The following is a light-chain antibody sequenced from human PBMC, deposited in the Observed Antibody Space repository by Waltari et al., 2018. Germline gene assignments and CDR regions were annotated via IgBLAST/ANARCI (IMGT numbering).Light chain of an antibody. CDR2: DAS. J-gene: IGKJ5*01. Sequence: EIVLTQSPATLSLSPGERATLSCRASQSVISFLAWYQHKPGQAPRLLIYDASNRATGSPARFSGSGSGTDFTLTISSLEPEDFAVYYCQQRSNWPKITFGQGTRLEIK. CDR3: QQRSNWPKIT. CDR1: QSVISF. V-gene: IGKV3-11*01.